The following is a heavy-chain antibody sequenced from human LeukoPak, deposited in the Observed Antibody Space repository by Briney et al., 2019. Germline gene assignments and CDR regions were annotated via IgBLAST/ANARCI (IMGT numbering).Heavy chain of an antibody. CDR2: IYSGGST. Sequence: GGSLRLSCAASGFTVSSNYMSWVRQAPGKGLGWVSVIYSGGSTYYADSVKGRFTISRDNSKNTLYLQMNSLRAEDTAVYYCARELGIGYVGFDYWGQGTLVTVSS. CDR1: GFTVSSNY. V-gene: IGHV3-66*01. J-gene: IGHJ4*02. CDR3: ARELGIGYVGFDY. D-gene: IGHD6-13*01.